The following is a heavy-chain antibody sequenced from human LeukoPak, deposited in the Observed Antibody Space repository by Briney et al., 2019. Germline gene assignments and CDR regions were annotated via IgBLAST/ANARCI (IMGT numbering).Heavy chain of an antibody. CDR2: IYHSGST. CDR3: ARGVGLTQGGSFDY. D-gene: IGHD1-26*01. J-gene: IGHJ4*02. CDR1: GYSISSGFY. V-gene: IGHV4-38-2*02. Sequence: SETLSLTCTVSGYSISSGFYWGWIRQPPGKGLEWIGSIYHSGSTHYNSSLKSRVTISVDTSKNQLSLKLSSVTAADTAVYYCARGVGLTQGGSFDYWGQGTLVTVSS.